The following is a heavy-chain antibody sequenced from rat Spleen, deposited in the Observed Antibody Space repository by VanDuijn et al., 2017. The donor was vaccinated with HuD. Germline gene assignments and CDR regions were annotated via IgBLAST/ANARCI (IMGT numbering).Heavy chain of an antibody. Sequence: EVQLVESGGGLVQPGRSMKLSCAASGFTFSDYAMAWVLQAPTTGLEWVASITYDGGNTYYRESVKGRFTISRDNVKSTLYLQMDSLRSEDTATYYCTTGVTMKVIQDADYWGQGVMVTVSS. CDR3: TTGVTMKVIQDADY. CDR1: GFTFSDYA. V-gene: IGHV5-20*01. CDR2: ITYDGGNT. D-gene: IGHD1-12*03. J-gene: IGHJ2*01.